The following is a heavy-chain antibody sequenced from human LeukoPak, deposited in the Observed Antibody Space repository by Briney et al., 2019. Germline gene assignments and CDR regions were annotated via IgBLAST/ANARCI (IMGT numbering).Heavy chain of an antibody. D-gene: IGHD3-22*01. V-gene: IGHV4-34*01. Sequence: SETLSLTCTVSGGSISGYYWSWIRQPPGKGLEWIGEINHSGSTNYNPSLKSRVTISVDTSKNQFSLKLSSVTAADTAVYYCARRGYYDSSGYYSRDECYFDYWGQGTLVTVSS. J-gene: IGHJ4*02. CDR3: ARRGYYDSSGYYSRDECYFDY. CDR2: INHSGST. CDR1: GGSISGYY.